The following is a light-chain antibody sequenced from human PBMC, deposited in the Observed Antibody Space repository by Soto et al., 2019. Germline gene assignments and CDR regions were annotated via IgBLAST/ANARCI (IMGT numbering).Light chain of an antibody. CDR3: AAWDDSLNGRV. CDR1: SSDVGGYHY. CDR2: DVN. Sequence: QSALTQPRSVSGSPGQSVTLSCTGTSSDVGGYHYVSWYQHHPGKAPKIIIYDVNKRPSGVPDRFSGSKSGTSASLAISGLQSDDEADYYCAAWDDSLNGRVFGTGTKVTVL. J-gene: IGLJ1*01. V-gene: IGLV2-11*01.